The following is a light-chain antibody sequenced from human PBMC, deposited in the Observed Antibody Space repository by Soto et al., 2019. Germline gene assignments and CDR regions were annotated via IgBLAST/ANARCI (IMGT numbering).Light chain of an antibody. Sequence: DLQMTQSPSSLSASVGDRVTITCRATQAIGNYLTWYQQKPGKVPKLLIYAASTLRPGVPSRFSGSGSGTDFTLTISSLQPEDVATYYCQKYNSPLWTFGQGTKVEIK. CDR2: AAS. CDR1: QAIGNY. V-gene: IGKV1-27*01. CDR3: QKYNSPLWT. J-gene: IGKJ1*01.